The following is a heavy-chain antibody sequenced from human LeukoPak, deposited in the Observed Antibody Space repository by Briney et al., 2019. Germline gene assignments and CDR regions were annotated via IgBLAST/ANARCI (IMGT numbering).Heavy chain of an antibody. CDR3: ARNYWGYILYFDY. CDR1: GGSFSGYY. J-gene: IGHJ4*02. D-gene: IGHD7-27*01. Sequence: SETLSLTCAVYGGSFSGYYWSWIRQPPGKGLEWIGEINHSGSTNYNPSLKSRVTISVDTSKNQFSLKLSSVTAADTAVYYCARNYWGYILYFDYWGQGTLVTVSS. CDR2: INHSGST. V-gene: IGHV4-34*01.